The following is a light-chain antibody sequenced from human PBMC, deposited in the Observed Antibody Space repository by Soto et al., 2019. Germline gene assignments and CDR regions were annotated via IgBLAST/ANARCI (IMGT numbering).Light chain of an antibody. V-gene: IGLV2-14*01. Sequence: QSVLTQPASVSGSPGQSITISCTGTSSDVGGYNYVSWYQQHPGKAPKLMIYDVSNRPSGVSNRFSGSKSGNTASLTISGLQAEDEADYYCSSYTSSSTPYVLGTRTKVTVL. CDR1: SSDVGGYNY. CDR2: DVS. J-gene: IGLJ1*01. CDR3: SSYTSSSTPYV.